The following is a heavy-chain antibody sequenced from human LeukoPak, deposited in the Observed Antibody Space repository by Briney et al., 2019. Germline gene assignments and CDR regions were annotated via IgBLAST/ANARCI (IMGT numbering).Heavy chain of an antibody. Sequence: GGSLRLSCTASGFTFSGYSMNWIRQAPGKGLEWVSSFGTRSTSVYHAGSVKGRFAISRDNAKNTLYLQMNSLRAEDTAVYYCARAYYYGSGSAVFDYWGQGTLVTVSS. CDR1: GFTFSGYS. CDR3: ARAYYYGSGSAVFDY. V-gene: IGHV3-21*04. J-gene: IGHJ4*02. D-gene: IGHD3-10*01. CDR2: FGTRSTSV.